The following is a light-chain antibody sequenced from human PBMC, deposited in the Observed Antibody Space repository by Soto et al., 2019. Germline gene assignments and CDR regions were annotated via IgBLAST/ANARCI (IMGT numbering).Light chain of an antibody. CDR2: GAS. CDR3: QQYGSSPPFT. CDR1: QSVSSSY. J-gene: IGKJ3*01. V-gene: IGKV3-20*01. Sequence: EIVLTQSPGTLSLSPGERATLSCRASQSVSSSYLAWYQQKPGQAPRLLIYGASSRATGIPDRFSGSGSGTDFTITISRLEPEVFAVDYCQQYGSSPPFTFGPGTKVDIK.